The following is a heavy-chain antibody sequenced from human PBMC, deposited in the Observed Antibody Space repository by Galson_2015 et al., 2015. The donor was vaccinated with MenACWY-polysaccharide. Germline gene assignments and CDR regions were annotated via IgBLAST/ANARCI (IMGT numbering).Heavy chain of an antibody. CDR3: ARAGFYERSGYAFDI. V-gene: IGHV3-53*01. CDR2: IYSAGST. CDR1: GLTVSSNY. D-gene: IGHD3-22*01. J-gene: IGHJ3*02. Sequence: SLRLSCAASGLTVSSNYITWVRQPPGKGLVWVSVIYSAGSTYYADSVKGRFTISRDISKNMVFLQMNSLRAEDTALYYCARAGFYERSGYAFDIWGQGTMVTVPS.